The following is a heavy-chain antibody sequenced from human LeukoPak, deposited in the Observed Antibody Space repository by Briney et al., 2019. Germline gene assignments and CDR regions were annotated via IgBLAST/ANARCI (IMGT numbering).Heavy chain of an antibody. Sequence: ASVKVSCKASGGTFSSYAISWVRQAPGQGLEWMGGIIPIFGTANYAQKFQGRVTITTDESTSTAYVELSSLRSEDTAVYYCARDFVLDAFDIWGQGTMVTVSS. CDR3: ARDFVLDAFDI. V-gene: IGHV1-69*05. CDR1: GGTFSSYA. J-gene: IGHJ3*02. D-gene: IGHD3-16*01. CDR2: IIPIFGTA.